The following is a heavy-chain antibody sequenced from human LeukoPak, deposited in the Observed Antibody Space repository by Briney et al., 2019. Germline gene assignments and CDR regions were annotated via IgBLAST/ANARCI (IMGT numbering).Heavy chain of an antibody. J-gene: IGHJ4*02. CDR3: TKRSDYGDFDY. D-gene: IGHD4-17*01. V-gene: IGHV3-23*01. CDR1: GFTFSQYW. Sequence: GGSLRLSCAASGFTFSQYWMSWVRQGPGKGLEWVSGISGSGSSTYYADSVKGRFTISRDNSKNTLYLQMNSLRADDTAIYYCTKRSDYGDFDYWGQGTLVTVSS. CDR2: ISGSGSST.